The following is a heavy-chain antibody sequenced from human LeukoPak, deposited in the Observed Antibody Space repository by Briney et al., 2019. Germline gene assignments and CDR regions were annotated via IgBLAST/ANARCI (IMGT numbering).Heavy chain of an antibody. CDR2: ISGSGGST. J-gene: IGHJ4*02. V-gene: IGHV3-23*01. CDR3: AKRGVVIRVILVGFHKEAYYFES. D-gene: IGHD3/OR15-3a*01. Sequence: GGSLRLSCAVSGITLSNYGMSWVRQAPGKGLEWVAGISGSGGSTKYADSVKGRFTISRDNPKNTLHLQMNSLRAEDTAVYFCAKRGVVIRVILVGFHKEAYYFESWGQGALVTVSS. CDR1: GITLSNYG.